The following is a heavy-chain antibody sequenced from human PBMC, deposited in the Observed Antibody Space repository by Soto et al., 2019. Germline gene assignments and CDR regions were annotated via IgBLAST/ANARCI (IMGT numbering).Heavy chain of an antibody. CDR2: ISSSSSTI. Sequence: HPGGSLRLSCAASGFTFSSYSMNWVRQAPGKGLEWVSYISSSSSTIYYADSVKGRFTISRDNAKNSLYLQMNSLRDEDTAVYYYARVGPRSDIVVVVAALDAFDIWGQGTMVTVSS. J-gene: IGHJ3*02. V-gene: IGHV3-48*02. D-gene: IGHD2-15*01. CDR3: ARVGPRSDIVVVVAALDAFDI. CDR1: GFTFSSYS.